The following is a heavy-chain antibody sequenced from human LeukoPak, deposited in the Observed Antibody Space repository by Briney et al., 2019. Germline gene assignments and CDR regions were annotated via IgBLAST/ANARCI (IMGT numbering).Heavy chain of an antibody. D-gene: IGHD6-13*01. CDR3: ARGDYSSSHLDY. Sequence: GSSVKVSCKASGGTFSSYAISWVRQAPGQGLEWMGRIIPILGIANYAQKFQGRVTITADKSTSTAYMELSSLRAEDTAVYYCARGDYSSSHLDYWGQGTLVTVSS. J-gene: IGHJ4*02. CDR1: GGTFSSYA. CDR2: IIPILGIA. V-gene: IGHV1-69*04.